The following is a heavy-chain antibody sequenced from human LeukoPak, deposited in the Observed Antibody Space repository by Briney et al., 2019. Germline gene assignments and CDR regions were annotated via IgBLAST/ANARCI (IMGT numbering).Heavy chain of an antibody. J-gene: IGHJ4*02. CDR1: GFTVSSNY. CDR2: IYSGGST. V-gene: IGHV3-53*01. D-gene: IGHD6-13*01. Sequence: GGSLRLSCAASGFTVSSNYMSWVRQAPGKGLEWVSVIYSGGSTYYADSVKGRFTISRDNSKNTLYLQMNSLRGEDTAVYYCARGASSSAKTFDYWGQGTLVTVSS. CDR3: ARGASSSAKTFDY.